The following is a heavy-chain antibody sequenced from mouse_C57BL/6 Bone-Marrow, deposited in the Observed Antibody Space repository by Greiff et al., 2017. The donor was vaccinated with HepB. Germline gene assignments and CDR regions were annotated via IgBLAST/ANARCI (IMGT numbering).Heavy chain of an antibody. D-gene: IGHD2-3*01. V-gene: IGHV1-81*01. Sequence: VQGVESGAELARPGASVKLSCKASGYTFTSYGISWVKQRTGQGLEWIGEIYPRSGNTYYNEKFKGKATLTADKSSSTAYMELRSLTSEDSAVYFCARDDGYYHTLLWGQGTTLTVSS. CDR1: GYTFTSYG. CDR3: ARDDGYYHTLL. CDR2: IYPRSGNT. J-gene: IGHJ2*01.